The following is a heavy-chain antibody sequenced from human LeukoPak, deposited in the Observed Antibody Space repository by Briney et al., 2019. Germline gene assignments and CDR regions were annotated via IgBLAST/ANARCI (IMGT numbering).Heavy chain of an antibody. Sequence: GGSLRLSCAASGFTVSSSPINWVRQAPGKGLEWVSRIKTRPEGGTTDYAEPVKGRFTIYRDDSENTVSLQMNSLKTEDTAVYYCTTDAGVSLVRGVLIKSYWGQGTLVIVSS. D-gene: IGHD3-10*01. V-gene: IGHV3-15*01. J-gene: IGHJ4*02. CDR3: TTDAGVSLVRGVLIKSY. CDR2: IKTRPEGGTT. CDR1: GFTVSSSP.